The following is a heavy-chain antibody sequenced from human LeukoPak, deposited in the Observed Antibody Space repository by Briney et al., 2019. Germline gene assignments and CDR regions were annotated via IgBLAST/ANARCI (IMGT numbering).Heavy chain of an antibody. J-gene: IGHJ2*01. CDR1: GFTFSSYA. CDR3: ARPRGSGGNSGGRLYLDL. Sequence: PGGSLRLSCAASGFTFSSYAMQWVRQAPGKGLEYVSSISSNGGSTYYANSVNGRSTISRDNSKNTLYLQMGSLTAEEMAIYYCARPRGSGGNSGGRLYLDLWGRGTLVTVSS. V-gene: IGHV3-64*01. CDR2: ISSNGGST. D-gene: IGHD4-23*01.